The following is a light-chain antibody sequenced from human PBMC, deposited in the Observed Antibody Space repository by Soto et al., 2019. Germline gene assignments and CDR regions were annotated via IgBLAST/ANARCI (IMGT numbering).Light chain of an antibody. V-gene: IGKV3-20*01. CDR3: QQYGSSPDLT. CDR2: GTS. CDR1: QSVSSNY. Sequence: EIVLTQSPGTLSLSPGERATLSCRASQSVSSNYLAWFQQKPGQAPRLIIFGTSSRASGIPDRFSGSGSGTDFTLTVSSLEPEDFAVYYCQQYGSSPDLTFGGGTRVEI. J-gene: IGKJ4*01.